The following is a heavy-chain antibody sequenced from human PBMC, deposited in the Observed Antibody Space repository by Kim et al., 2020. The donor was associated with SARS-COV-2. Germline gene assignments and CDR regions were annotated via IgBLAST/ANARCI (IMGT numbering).Heavy chain of an antibody. CDR3: AGYDFWSGYLHYYYGMDV. J-gene: IGHJ6*02. V-gene: IGHV4-38-2*02. D-gene: IGHD3-3*01. CDR2: IYHSGST. Sequence: SETLSLTCTVSGYSISSGYYWGWIRQPPGKGLEWIGSIYHSGSTYYNPSLKSRVTISVDTSKNQFSLKLSSVTAADTAVYYCAGYDFWSGYLHYYYGMDVWGQGTTVTVSS. CDR1: GYSISSGYY.